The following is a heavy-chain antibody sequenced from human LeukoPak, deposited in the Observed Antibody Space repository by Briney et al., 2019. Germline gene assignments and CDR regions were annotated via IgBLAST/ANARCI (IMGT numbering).Heavy chain of an antibody. CDR2: IRYDGSNK. Sequence: GGSLRLSCAVSGFTFSSYGMHWVRQAPGKGMQWVAFIRYDGSNKYYAGSVKGRFTISRDNSKNTLYLQMNSLRAEDTAVYYCAKTAEFGRYFDYWGQGTLVTVSS. D-gene: IGHD3-3*01. J-gene: IGHJ4*02. V-gene: IGHV3-30*02. CDR1: GFTFSSYG. CDR3: AKTAEFGRYFDY.